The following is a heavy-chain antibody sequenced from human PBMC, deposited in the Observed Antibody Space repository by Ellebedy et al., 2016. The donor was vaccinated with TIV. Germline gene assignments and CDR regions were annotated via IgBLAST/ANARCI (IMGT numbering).Heavy chain of an antibody. J-gene: IGHJ4*02. CDR3: ARDSGLDY. CDR1: GDSFTNYW. D-gene: IGHD1-14*01. CDR2: IYPRDSEA. Sequence: GESLKISCKGSGDSFTNYWIGWVRQRPGQGLEWMGIIYPRDSEARYSPSFQGQVTLSADKSISTAYLQWSSLKASDTAMYYCARDSGLDYWGQGTLVTVSS. V-gene: IGHV5-51*01.